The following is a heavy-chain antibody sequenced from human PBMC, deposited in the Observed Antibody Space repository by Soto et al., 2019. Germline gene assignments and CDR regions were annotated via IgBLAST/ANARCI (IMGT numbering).Heavy chain of an antibody. CDR1: GYSFTSYW. Sequence: GESLKMSCKGSGYSFTSYWISWVRQMPGKGLEWMGRIDPSDSYTNYSPSFQGHVTISADKSISTAYLQWSSLKASDTAMYYCARQSPIAAAGTDYYYGMDVWGQGTTVTVSS. D-gene: IGHD6-13*01. CDR3: ARQSPIAAAGTDYYYGMDV. CDR2: IDPSDSYT. J-gene: IGHJ6*02. V-gene: IGHV5-10-1*01.